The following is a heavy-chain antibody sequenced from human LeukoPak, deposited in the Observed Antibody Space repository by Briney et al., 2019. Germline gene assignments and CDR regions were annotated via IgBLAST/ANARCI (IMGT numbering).Heavy chain of an antibody. J-gene: IGHJ5*02. CDR2: IYPGDSDT. D-gene: IGHD3-3*02. V-gene: IGHV5-51*01. CDR1: GYSFTTHW. Sequence: GESLKISCKGSGYSFTTHWIAWVRQMPGKGLEWMGIIYPGDSDTTYSPSFQGQVSISVDKSISTAYLQWSSLKASDTAMYYCARQVTQNLASHRVWFDPWGQRTLVTVSS. CDR3: ARQVTQNLASHRVWFDP.